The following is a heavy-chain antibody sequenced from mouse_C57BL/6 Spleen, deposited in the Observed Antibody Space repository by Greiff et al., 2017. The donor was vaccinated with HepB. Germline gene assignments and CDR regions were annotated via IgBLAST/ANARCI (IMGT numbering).Heavy chain of an antibody. Sequence: QVQLQQPGAELVRPGTSVKLSCKASGYTFTSYWMHWVKQRPGQGLEWIGVIDPSDSYTNYNQKFKGKATLTVDTSSSTAYMQLSSLTSEDSAVYYCARRGIYYGKGGYFDYWGQGTTLTVSS. D-gene: IGHD2-1*01. V-gene: IGHV1-59*01. CDR2: IDPSDSYT. J-gene: IGHJ2*01. CDR1: GYTFTSYW. CDR3: ARRGIYYGKGGYFDY.